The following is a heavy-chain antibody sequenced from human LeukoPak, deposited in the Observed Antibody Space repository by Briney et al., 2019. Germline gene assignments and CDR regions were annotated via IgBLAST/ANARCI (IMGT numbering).Heavy chain of an antibody. V-gene: IGHV1-2*02. J-gene: IGHJ4*02. CDR3: AREGTIFGVAPFDY. CDR1: GYTFTSYG. Sequence: ASVKVSCKASGYTFTSYGISWVRQAPGQGLECMGWINPNSGAATYAQKFQGRVTMTRDTSISTHYMELSRLRSDDTAVYYCAREGTIFGVAPFDYWGQGTLVTVSS. CDR2: INPNSGAA. D-gene: IGHD3-3*01.